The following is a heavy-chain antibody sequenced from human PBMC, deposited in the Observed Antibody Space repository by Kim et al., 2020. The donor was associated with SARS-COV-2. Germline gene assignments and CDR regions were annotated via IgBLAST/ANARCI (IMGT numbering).Heavy chain of an antibody. CDR3: VKDVSAGGADV. CDR2: IYWNSGTT. V-gene: IGHV3-9*02. CDR1: GPNSFDHA. Sequence: GGSLRLSCVVSGPNSFDHAMHWVRQGPGKSLEWVSGIYWNSGTTGYADSVKGRFTVSRDNAKNSVFLQMDSLRTEDTALYYGVKDVSAGGADVWGQGTTV. D-gene: IGHD3-10*01. J-gene: IGHJ6*02.